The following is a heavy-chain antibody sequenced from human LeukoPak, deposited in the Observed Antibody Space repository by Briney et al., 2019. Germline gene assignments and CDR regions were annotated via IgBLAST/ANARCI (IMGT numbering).Heavy chain of an antibody. CDR1: GFTFSDYY. J-gene: IGHJ3*02. V-gene: IGHV3-23*01. CDR2: ISGSGGST. D-gene: IGHD2-15*01. CDR3: AKVDVVVVAATNAFDI. Sequence: PGGSLRLSCAASGFTFSDYYMSWIRQAPGKGLEWVSAISGSGGSTYYADSVKGRFTISRDNSKNTLYLQMNSLRAEDTAVYYCAKVDVVVVAATNAFDIWGQGTMVTVSS.